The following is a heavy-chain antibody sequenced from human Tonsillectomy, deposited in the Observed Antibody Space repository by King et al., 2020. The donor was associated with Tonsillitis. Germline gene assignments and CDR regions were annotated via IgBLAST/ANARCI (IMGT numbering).Heavy chain of an antibody. V-gene: IGHV3-9*01. CDR2: ISWESGSI. CDR3: AKDRDFYYYYMDV. Sequence: VQLVESGEDMVQPGRSLRLSCAASGFTFDDYGMHWVRQAPGKGLEWVSGISWESGSIAYADSVRGRFTISRDNAKSTLYLQMNSLRVEDTALYYCAKDRDFYYYYMDVWGKGTTVTVSS. CDR1: GFTFDDYG. D-gene: IGHD3-10*01. J-gene: IGHJ6*03.